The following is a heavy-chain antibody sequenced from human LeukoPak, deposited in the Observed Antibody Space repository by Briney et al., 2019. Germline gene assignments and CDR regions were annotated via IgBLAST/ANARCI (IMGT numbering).Heavy chain of an antibody. CDR2: ISSSGSTI. J-gene: IGHJ6*04. V-gene: IGHV3-48*03. Sequence: PGGSLRLSCAASGFTFSSYEMNWVRQAPGKGLEWVSYISSSGSTIYYADSVKGRFTISRDNAKSSLYLQMNSLRAEDTAVYYCAELGITMIEGVWGKGTTVTISS. D-gene: IGHD3-22*01. CDR1: GFTFSSYE. CDR3: AELGITMIEGV.